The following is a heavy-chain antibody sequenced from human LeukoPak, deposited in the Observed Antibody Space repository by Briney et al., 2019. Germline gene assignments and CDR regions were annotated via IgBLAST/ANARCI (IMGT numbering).Heavy chain of an antibody. CDR2: ICYSGST. V-gene: IGHV4-39*02. CDR1: GGSISSSSYY. J-gene: IGHJ6*03. CDR3: AREVVVAATRSFPRYYYYYMDV. D-gene: IGHD2-15*01. Sequence: SETLSLTCTVSGGSISSSSYYWGWIRQPPGKGLEWIGSICYSGSTYYNPSLKSRVTISVDTSKNQFSLKLSSVTAADTAVYYCAREVVVAATRSFPRYYYYYMDVWGKGTTVTVSS.